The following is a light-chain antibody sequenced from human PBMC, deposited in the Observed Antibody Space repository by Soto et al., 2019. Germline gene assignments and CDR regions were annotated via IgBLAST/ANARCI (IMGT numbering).Light chain of an antibody. CDR1: QSVSSNY. J-gene: IGKJ1*01. CDR2: VAS. V-gene: IGKV3-20*01. Sequence: EIVLTQSPGTLSLFPGERATLSCRATQSVSSNYLAWYQQKPGQAPRLLIYVASSSATGIPDRFSGSWSGTDFTPTIIILEPEDFSVYYCQQYGTSPWTFGQGTKVEIK. CDR3: QQYGTSPWT.